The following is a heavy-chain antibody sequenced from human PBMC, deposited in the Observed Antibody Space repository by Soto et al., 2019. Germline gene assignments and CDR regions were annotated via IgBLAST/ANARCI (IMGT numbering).Heavy chain of an antibody. CDR3: AKGILRYFDWLLSEPYFDY. Sequence: EVQLLASGGGLVQPGGSLRLSCAASGFTFSSYAMSWVRQAPGKGLEWVSAISGSGGSTYYADSVKGRFTISRDNSKNTLYLQMNSLRAEDTAVYYCAKGILRYFDWLLSEPYFDYWGQGTLVTVSS. CDR2: ISGSGGST. J-gene: IGHJ4*02. D-gene: IGHD3-9*01. CDR1: GFTFSSYA. V-gene: IGHV3-23*01.